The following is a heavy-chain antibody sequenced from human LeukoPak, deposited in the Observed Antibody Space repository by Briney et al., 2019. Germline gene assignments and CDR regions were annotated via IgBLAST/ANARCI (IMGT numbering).Heavy chain of an antibody. Sequence: GGSLRLSCAAPGFTFSSYAMSWIRQAPGKGLEWVSAISGSGGGTYHADSVNGRFTISRDNSKNTLYLQMNSLRAEDTAVYYRAKHSITMIVVASSAFDYWGQGTLVTVSS. CDR2: ISGSGGGT. D-gene: IGHD3-22*01. V-gene: IGHV3-23*01. CDR1: GFTFSSYA. J-gene: IGHJ4*02. CDR3: AKHSITMIVVASSAFDY.